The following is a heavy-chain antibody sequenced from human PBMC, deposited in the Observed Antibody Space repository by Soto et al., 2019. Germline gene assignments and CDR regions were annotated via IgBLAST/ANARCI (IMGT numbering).Heavy chain of an antibody. CDR2: ISYDGSNK. CDR3: ARDITTGAWYGYYYYYYGIDV. D-gene: IGHD6-19*01. Sequence: GGSLRLSCAASGFTFSSYAMHWVRQAPGKGLEWVAVISYDGSNKYYADSVKGRFTISRDNSKNTLYLQMNSLRAEDTAVYYCARDITTGAWYGYYYYYYGIDVWGQGTTVTVSS. J-gene: IGHJ6*02. CDR1: GFTFSSYA. V-gene: IGHV3-30-3*01.